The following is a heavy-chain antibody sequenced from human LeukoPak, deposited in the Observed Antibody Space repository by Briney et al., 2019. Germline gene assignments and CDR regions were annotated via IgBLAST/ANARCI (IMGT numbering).Heavy chain of an antibody. CDR1: GFTFSGSA. Sequence: GGSLRLSCAASGFTFSGSAMHWVRQASGKGLEWVGRIRSEANSYATAYAASVKGRFTISRDDSKNTAYLQMNSLKTEDTAVYYCTRTYDSSGYYPYYFDYWGQGTLVTASS. J-gene: IGHJ4*02. CDR3: TRTYDSSGYYPYYFDY. D-gene: IGHD3-22*01. CDR2: IRSEANSYAT. V-gene: IGHV3-73*01.